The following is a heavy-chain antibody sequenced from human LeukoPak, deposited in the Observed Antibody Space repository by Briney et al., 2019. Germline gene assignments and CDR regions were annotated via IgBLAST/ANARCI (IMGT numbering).Heavy chain of an antibody. V-gene: IGHV4-4*09. CDR1: GDSINNHY. CDR2: IYTSGST. CDR3: ARLERSGWFDP. D-gene: IGHD5-24*01. J-gene: IGHJ5*02. Sequence: SETLSLTCTVSGDSINNHYWSWIRESPGKGLEWIGYIYTSGSTNYNPSLKSRVTISVDTSKNQFSPKLSSVTAADTAVYYCARLERSGWFDPWGQGTLVTVSS.